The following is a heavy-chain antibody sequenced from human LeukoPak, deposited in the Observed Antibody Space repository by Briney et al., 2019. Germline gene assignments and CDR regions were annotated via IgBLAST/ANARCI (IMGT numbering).Heavy chain of an antibody. V-gene: IGHV1-24*01. CDR3: AKIFRYALYDAFDI. CDR2: FDPEDGET. J-gene: IGHJ3*02. Sequence: GASVKVSCKVSGYTLTELSMHWVRQAPGKGLEWMGGFDPEDGETIYAQKFQGRVTMTEDTSTDTAYMELSSLRSEDTAVYYCAKIFRYALYDAFDIWGQGTMVTVSS. D-gene: IGHD3-16*01. CDR1: GYTLTELS.